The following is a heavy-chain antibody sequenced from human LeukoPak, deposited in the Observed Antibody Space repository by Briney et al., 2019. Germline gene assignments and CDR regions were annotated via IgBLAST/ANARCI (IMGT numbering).Heavy chain of an antibody. CDR1: GYTFTSYD. D-gene: IGHD3-22*01. CDR2: MNPNSGNT. CDR3: ARPVNYYDSSGYCSPADY. Sequence: ASVKVSCKASGYTFTSYDINWVRQATGQGLEWMGWMNPNSGNTGYAQKFQGRVTMTRNTSISTAYMELSSLRSEDTAVYYCARPVNYYDSSGYCSPADYWGQGTLVTVSS. V-gene: IGHV1-8*01. J-gene: IGHJ4*02.